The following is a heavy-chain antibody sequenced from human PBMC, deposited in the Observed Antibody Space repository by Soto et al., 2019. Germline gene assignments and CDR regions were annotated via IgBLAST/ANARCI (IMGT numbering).Heavy chain of an antibody. Sequence: EVQLVESGGGLVKPGGSLRLSCAASGFTFSSYSMNWVRQAPGKGLEWVSSISSSSSYIYYADSVKGRFTISRDNAKNSLYLQMNSLRAEDTAVYYCARDPGTVVTFDYGGQGTLVTVSS. CDR1: GFTFSSYS. V-gene: IGHV3-21*01. D-gene: IGHD2-21*02. CDR2: ISSSSSYI. CDR3: ARDPGTVVTFDY. J-gene: IGHJ4*02.